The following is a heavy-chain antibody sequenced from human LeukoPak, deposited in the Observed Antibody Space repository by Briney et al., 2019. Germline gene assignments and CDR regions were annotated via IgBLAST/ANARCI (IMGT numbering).Heavy chain of an antibody. CDR2: IYYSGSA. V-gene: IGHV4-31*03. Sequence: SETLSLTCTVSGGSISSGGYYWSWIRQHPGTGLEWIGYIYYSGSAYYNPSLKSRVTISVDTSENQLSLKLSSVTAADTAVYYCARVNYGSATKEDYWGQGTLVTVSS. J-gene: IGHJ4*02. CDR3: ARVNYGSATKEDY. CDR1: GGSISSGGYY. D-gene: IGHD3-10*01.